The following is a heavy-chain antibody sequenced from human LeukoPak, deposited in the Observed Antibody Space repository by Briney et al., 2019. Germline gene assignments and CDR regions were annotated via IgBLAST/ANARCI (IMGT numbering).Heavy chain of an antibody. CDR2: ISGSGGST. J-gene: IGHJ4*02. V-gene: IGHV3-23*01. Sequence: GGSLRLSCAASGFTFSAYAMSWVRQAPGKGLEWVSTISGSGGSTYYADSVKGRLTISRDNSKNTLFLQMSSLRGEDTAVYYCAKSPDVAGTGRFDYWGQGTLVSVSS. CDR1: GFTFSAYA. CDR3: AKSPDVAGTGRFDY. D-gene: IGHD6-19*01.